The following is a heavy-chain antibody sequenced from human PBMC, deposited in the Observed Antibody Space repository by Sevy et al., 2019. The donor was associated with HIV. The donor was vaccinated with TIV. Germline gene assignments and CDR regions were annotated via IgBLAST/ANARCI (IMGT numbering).Heavy chain of an antibody. J-gene: IGHJ6*02. Sequence: GGSLRLSCAASGFTFSDFYMSWIRQAPGKGLEWISYISGSDHTIYYADSVKGRFTISRDNDKNSLYLQMNSLRAEDTAVYYCARDHVKDGDLGDYYYFAMDLWGPGTTVTVSS. V-gene: IGHV3-11*01. CDR3: ARDHVKDGDLGDYYYFAMDL. D-gene: IGHD4-17*01. CDR1: GFTFSDFY. CDR2: ISGSDHTI.